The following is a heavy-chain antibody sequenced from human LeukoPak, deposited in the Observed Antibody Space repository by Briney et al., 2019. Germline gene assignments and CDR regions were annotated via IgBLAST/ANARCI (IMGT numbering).Heavy chain of an antibody. V-gene: IGHV3-23*01. CDR2: ISGSGGST. J-gene: IGHJ4*02. CDR3: AKSLIQLPYYFDY. D-gene: IGHD5-18*01. CDR1: GFTFSSYA. Sequence: GGSLRLSCAASGFTFSSYAMRWVRQAPGKGLEWVSAISGSGGSTYYADSVKGRFTISRDNSKNTLYLQMNSLRAEDTAVYYCAKSLIQLPYYFDYWGQGTLVTVSS.